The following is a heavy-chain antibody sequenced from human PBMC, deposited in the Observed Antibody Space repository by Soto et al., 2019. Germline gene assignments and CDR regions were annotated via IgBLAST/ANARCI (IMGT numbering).Heavy chain of an antibody. D-gene: IGHD3-22*01. J-gene: IGHJ4*02. CDR3: ARDADSSGIGCDY. CDR1: GFRFSTYA. CDR2: IWYDGSNK. Sequence: GGSLRLSCAASGFRFSTYAMHWVRQAPGKGLEWVAVIWYDGSNKYYVDSVKGRFTISRDNSKNTLYLQMTSLRAEDTAVYYCARDADSSGIGCDYWGQGTLVTVSS. V-gene: IGHV3-33*01.